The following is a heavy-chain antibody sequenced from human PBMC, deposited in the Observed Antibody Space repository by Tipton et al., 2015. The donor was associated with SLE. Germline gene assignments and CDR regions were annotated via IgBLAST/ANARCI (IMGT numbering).Heavy chain of an antibody. D-gene: IGHD4-23*01. CDR3: ARGGNYGGNSDFDY. CDR2: INHSGST. J-gene: IGHJ4*02. V-gene: IGHV4-34*01. Sequence: TLSLTCAVYGGSFSGYYWSWIRQPPGKGLEWIGEINHSGSTNYNPSLKSRVTISVDTSKKQLSLKLSSVTAADTAVYYCARGGNYGGNSDFDYWGQGTLVTVSS. CDR1: GGSFSGYY.